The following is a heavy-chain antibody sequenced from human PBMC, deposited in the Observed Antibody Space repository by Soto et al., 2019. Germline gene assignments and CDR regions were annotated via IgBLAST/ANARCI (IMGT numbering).Heavy chain of an antibody. D-gene: IGHD6-13*01. CDR1: GGTFSSYT. Sequence: SVKVSCKASGGTFSSYTISWVRQAPGQGLEWMGRIIPILGIANYAQKFQGRVTITADKSTSTAYMELSSLRSEDTAVYYCARDVGPDPAAGFDYWGQGTLVTVSS. CDR3: ARDVGPDPAAGFDY. CDR2: IIPILGIA. J-gene: IGHJ4*02. V-gene: IGHV1-69*04.